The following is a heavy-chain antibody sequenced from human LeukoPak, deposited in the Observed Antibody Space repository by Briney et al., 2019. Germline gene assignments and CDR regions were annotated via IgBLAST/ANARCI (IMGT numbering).Heavy chain of an antibody. Sequence: SETLSLTCTVSGDSISSHYWGWLRQPPGKGLEWIAYLYGNMRTKDNPSLKGRVTLSADTSKNQHSLRLSSVTAADTAVYYCATIRRGDVYGYFDFWGQGILVTVSS. J-gene: IGHJ4*02. D-gene: IGHD5-18*01. V-gene: IGHV4-59*11. CDR2: LYGNMRT. CDR3: ATIRRGDVYGYFDF. CDR1: GDSISSHY.